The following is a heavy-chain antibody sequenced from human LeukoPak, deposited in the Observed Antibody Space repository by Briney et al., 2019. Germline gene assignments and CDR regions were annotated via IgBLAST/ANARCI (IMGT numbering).Heavy chain of an antibody. D-gene: IGHD4-11*01. CDR1: GFTLSSYW. CDR3: ARGYSNYGYAFDI. Sequence: GGSLRLSCVGSGFTLSSYWMQWVRQTPGKGLVWVSRISFDGSSTNYADSVKGRFTISRDNAKNTLYLQMNSLRAEDTAVYYCARGYSNYGYAFDIWGQGTMVTVSS. J-gene: IGHJ3*02. V-gene: IGHV3-74*01. CDR2: ISFDGSST.